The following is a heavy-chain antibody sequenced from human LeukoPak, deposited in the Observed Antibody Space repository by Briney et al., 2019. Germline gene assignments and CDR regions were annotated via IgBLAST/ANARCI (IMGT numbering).Heavy chain of an antibody. CDR3: AREDGVATGGAFDI. D-gene: IGHD4-17*01. CDR2: IYYSGST. V-gene: IGHV4-61*01. CDR1: GYSISSGYY. J-gene: IGHJ3*02. Sequence: PSETLSLTCAVSGYSISSGYYWGWIRQPPGKGLEWIGYIYYSGSTNYNPSLKSRVTISVDTSKNQFSLKLSSVTAADTAVYYCAREDGVATGGAFDIWGQGTMVTVSS.